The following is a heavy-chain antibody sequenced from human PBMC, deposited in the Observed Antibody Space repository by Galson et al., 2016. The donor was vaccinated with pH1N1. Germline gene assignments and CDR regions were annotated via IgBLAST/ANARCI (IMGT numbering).Heavy chain of an antibody. CDR1: GFTFRDYS. D-gene: IGHD4-17*01. J-gene: IGHJ1*01. V-gene: IGHV3-9*01. Sequence: SLRLSCAASGFTFRDYSMHWVRQAPGKGLEWVSGISRNSDNIGYADSVKGRVTISRENAKNSVYLQMNSLRVEDTAVYYCATVGSYGDYRAPPYSQHWGQGTLVTVSS. CDR3: ATVGSYGDYRAPPYSQH. CDR2: ISRNSDNI.